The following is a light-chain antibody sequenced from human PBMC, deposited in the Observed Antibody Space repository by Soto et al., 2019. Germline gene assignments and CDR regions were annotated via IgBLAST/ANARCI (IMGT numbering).Light chain of an antibody. CDR1: QSISSN. CDR2: GAS. CDR3: QHYNIWPPWT. V-gene: IGKV3-15*01. Sequence: EIVMTQSPATLSVSPGERATLSCRASQSISSNLAWYQQKPGQTPRLLIYGASTRATGIPARFSGSWSGTEFTLTISSLQSEDFAVYYCQHYNIWPPWTFGQGTKVEIK. J-gene: IGKJ1*01.